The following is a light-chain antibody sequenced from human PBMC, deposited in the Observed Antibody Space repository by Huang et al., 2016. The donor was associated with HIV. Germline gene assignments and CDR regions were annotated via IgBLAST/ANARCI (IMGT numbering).Light chain of an antibody. CDR1: QRVSSN. J-gene: IGKJ4*01. V-gene: IGKV3-15*01. CDR2: GAS. CDR3: QQYNNWPPLT. Sequence: EIVMTQSPATLSVSPGERATLSCRASQRVSSNLAWYQQKPGQAPRLLIYGASTRATGIPARFSGSGSGTEVTLTISSLQSEDFAVYYCQQYNNWPPLTFGGGTKVEIK.